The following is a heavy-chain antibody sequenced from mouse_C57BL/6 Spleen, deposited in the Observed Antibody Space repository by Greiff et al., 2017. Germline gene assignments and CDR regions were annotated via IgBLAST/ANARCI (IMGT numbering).Heavy chain of an antibody. CDR2: IYPGSGST. CDR3: ARLGDYDEGQYYYAMDY. J-gene: IGHJ4*01. V-gene: IGHV1-55*01. CDR1: GYTFTSYW. D-gene: IGHD2-4*01. Sequence: QVQLQQPGAELVKPGASVKMSCKASGYTFTSYWITWVKQRPGQGLEWIGDIYPGSGSTNYNEKFKSKATLTVDTSSSTAYMQLSSLTSEDAAVYYCARLGDYDEGQYYYAMDYWGQGTSVTVSS.